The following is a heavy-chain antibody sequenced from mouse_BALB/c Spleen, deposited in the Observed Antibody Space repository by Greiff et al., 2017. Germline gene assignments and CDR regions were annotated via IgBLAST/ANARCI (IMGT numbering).Heavy chain of an antibody. D-gene: IGHD1-1*01. V-gene: IGHV6-6*02. CDR2: IRLKSNNYAT. CDR1: GFTFSNYW. CDR3: TRVIYGTDYAMDY. J-gene: IGHJ4*01. Sequence: EVMLVESGGGLVQPGGSMKLSCVASGFTFSNYWMNWVRQSPEKGLEWVAEIRLKSNNYATHYAESVKGRFTISRDDSKSSVYLQMNNLRAEDTGIYYCTRVIYGTDYAMDYWGQGTSVTVSS.